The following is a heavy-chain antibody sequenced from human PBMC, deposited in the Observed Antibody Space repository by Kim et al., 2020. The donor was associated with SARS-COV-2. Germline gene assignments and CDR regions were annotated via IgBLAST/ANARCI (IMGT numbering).Heavy chain of an antibody. J-gene: IGHJ6*02. Sequence: GGSLRLSCAASGFTFSDYYMSWIRQAPGKGLEWVSYISSSSSYTNYADSVKGRFTISRDNAKNSLYLQMNSLRAEDTAVYYCARDRNPGYSGYDYDRPLYYGMDVWGQGTTVTVSS. CDR2: ISSSSSYT. V-gene: IGHV3-11*06. D-gene: IGHD5-12*01. CDR1: GFTFSDYY. CDR3: ARDRNPGYSGYDYDRPLYYGMDV.